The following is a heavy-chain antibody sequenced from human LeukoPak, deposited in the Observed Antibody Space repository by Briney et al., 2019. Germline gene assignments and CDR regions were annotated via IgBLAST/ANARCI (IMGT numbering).Heavy chain of an antibody. CDR2: IWYDGSNK. CDR3: VRSRYCSVGRCYSDY. D-gene: IGHD2-15*01. CDR1: GFTFSSYG. Sequence: GRSLRLSCAASGFTFSSYGMHWVRQAPGKGLEWVAVIWYDGSNKYYADSVKGRFTISRDNAKNSLYLQMNSLRAEDTAVYYCVRSRYCSVGRCYSDYWGQGTLVTVSS. V-gene: IGHV3-33*03. J-gene: IGHJ4*02.